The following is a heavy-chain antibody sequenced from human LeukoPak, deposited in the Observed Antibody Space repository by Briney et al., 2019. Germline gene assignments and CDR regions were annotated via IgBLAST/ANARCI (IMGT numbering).Heavy chain of an antibody. CDR1: GFTFSSYS. CDR3: ARPPLSGTPYSGTYYPDC. V-gene: IGHV3-21*01. Sequence: GGSLRLSCAASGFTFSSYSMDWVRQAPGRGLEWVSSIISSSPYIYYADSVKGRFTISRDNAKNSLYLQMHSLRAEDTAVYYCARPPLSGTPYSGTYYPDCWGQGPLVTVPS. CDR2: IISSSPYI. J-gene: IGHJ4*02. D-gene: IGHD1-26*01.